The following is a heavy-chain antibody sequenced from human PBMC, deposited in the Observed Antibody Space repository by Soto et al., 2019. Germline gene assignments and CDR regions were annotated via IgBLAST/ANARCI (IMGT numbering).Heavy chain of an antibody. CDR2: IIPMCGTP. J-gene: IGHJ4*02. CDR1: GVTFNRQD. Sequence: SVKVSCKASGVTFNRQDMRWVRQAPGQGLEWMGGIIPMCGTPHYAEQFQDRITITADEATGTAYLELSSLTSEDTAVYYCATSEGRDGYSFDYWGPGTLVTVSS. D-gene: IGHD5-12*01. CDR3: ATSEGRDGYSFDY. V-gene: IGHV1-69*13.